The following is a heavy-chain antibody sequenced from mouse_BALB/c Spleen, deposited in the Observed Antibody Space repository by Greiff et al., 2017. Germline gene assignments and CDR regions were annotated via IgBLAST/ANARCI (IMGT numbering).Heavy chain of an antibody. D-gene: IGHD2-4*01. V-gene: IGHV2-6-7*01. Sequence: VQLKESGPGLVAPSQSLSITCTVSGFSLTGYGVNWVRQPPGKGLEWLGMIWGDGSTDYNSALKSRLSISKDNSKSQVFLKMNSLQTDDTARYYCAKSMITNAMDYWGQGTSVTVSS. J-gene: IGHJ4*01. CDR1: GFSLTGYG. CDR2: IWGDGST. CDR3: AKSMITNAMDY.